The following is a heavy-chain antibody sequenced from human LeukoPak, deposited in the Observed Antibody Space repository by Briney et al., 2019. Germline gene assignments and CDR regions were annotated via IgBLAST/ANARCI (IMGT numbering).Heavy chain of an antibody. CDR2: ISGSGGST. Sequence: GGSLRLSCAASGFTVSSNYMSWVRQAPGKGLGWVSAISGSGGSTYYADSVKGRFTISRDNSKNTLYLQMNSLRAEDTAVYYCAKGNSRIAAAGTYDYWGQGTLVTVSS. CDR3: AKGNSRIAAAGTYDY. V-gene: IGHV3-23*01. D-gene: IGHD6-13*01. CDR1: GFTVSSNY. J-gene: IGHJ4*02.